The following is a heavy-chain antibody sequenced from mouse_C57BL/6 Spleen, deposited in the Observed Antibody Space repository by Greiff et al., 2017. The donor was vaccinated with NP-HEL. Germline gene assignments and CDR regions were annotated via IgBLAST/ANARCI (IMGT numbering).Heavy chain of an antibody. CDR3: ARPRYYGSSYNYAMDY. CDR2: ISSGSSTI. D-gene: IGHD1-1*01. V-gene: IGHV5-17*01. Sequence: EVQVVESGGGLVKPGGSLKLSCAASGFTFSDYGMHWVRQAPEKGLEWVAYISSGSSTIYYADTVKGRFTISRDNAKNTLFLQMTSLRSEDTAMYYCARPRYYGSSYNYAMDYWGQGTSVTVSS. J-gene: IGHJ4*01. CDR1: GFTFSDYG.